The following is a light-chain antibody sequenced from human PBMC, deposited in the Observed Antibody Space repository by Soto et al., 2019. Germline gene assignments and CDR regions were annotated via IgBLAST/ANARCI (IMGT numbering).Light chain of an antibody. CDR1: QSVSSF. CDR2: DVS. Sequence: EIVLTQSPATLSLSPGERATLSCRASQSVSSFLAWYQHKPGRAPRLLIYDVSNRATGIPARFSGSGSGTDFTLTISSLEPEDFAVYYCHQRSSWPLTFGGGTNVGIK. V-gene: IGKV3-11*01. CDR3: HQRSSWPLT. J-gene: IGKJ4*01.